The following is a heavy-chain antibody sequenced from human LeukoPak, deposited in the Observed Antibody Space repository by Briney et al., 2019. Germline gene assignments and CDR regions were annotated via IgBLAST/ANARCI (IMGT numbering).Heavy chain of an antibody. CDR1: GFTFSSNW. CDR2: IKQDGSEK. D-gene: IGHD1-26*01. Sequence: GGSLRLSCAASGFTFSSNWMSWVRQAPGKGLEWVANIKQDGSEKYYEDSVKGRFTISRDNAKNSLYLQMNCLRAEDTAVYYRARDSGSYYAHDYWGQGTLVTVSS. CDR3: ARDSGSYYAHDY. J-gene: IGHJ4*02. V-gene: IGHV3-7*01.